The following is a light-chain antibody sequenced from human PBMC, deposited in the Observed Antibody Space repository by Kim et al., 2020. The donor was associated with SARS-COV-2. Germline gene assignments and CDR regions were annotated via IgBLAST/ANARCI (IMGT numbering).Light chain of an antibody. CDR1: SLRSYY. V-gene: IGLV3-19*01. CDR2: GKN. Sequence: SSELTQDPAVSVALGQTVRITCQGDSLRSYYASWYQQKPGQAPVLVIYGKNNRPSGIPDRFSGSSSGNTASLTIPGAQAEDEADYYCNSQDSSGNHAVFGGGTQLTVL. CDR3: NSQDSSGNHAV. J-gene: IGLJ7*01.